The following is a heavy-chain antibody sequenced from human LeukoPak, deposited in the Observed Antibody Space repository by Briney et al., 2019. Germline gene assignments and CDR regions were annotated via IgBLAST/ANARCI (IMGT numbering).Heavy chain of an antibody. V-gene: IGHV4-59*12. CDR1: GGSISSYY. D-gene: IGHD3-3*01. J-gene: IGHJ4*02. CDR2: IHYSGST. Sequence: SETLSLTCTVSGGSISSYYWSWIRQPPGKGLEWIGYIHYSGSTNNNPSLKSRVTISVDTSKNQFSLTLRSVTAADTAVYYCARDGVVTMELDYWGQGTLVTVSS. CDR3: ARDGVVTMELDY.